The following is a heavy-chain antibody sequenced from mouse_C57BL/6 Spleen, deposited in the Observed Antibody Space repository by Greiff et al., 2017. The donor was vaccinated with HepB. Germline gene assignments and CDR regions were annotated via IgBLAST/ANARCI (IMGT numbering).Heavy chain of an antibody. CDR3: ARDGSSSSYWYFDV. J-gene: IGHJ1*03. CDR1: GFTFSSYA. V-gene: IGHV5-4*03. Sequence: EVMLVESGGGLVKPGGSLKLSCAASGFTFSSYAMSWVRQTPEKRLEWVATISDGGSYTYYPDNVKGRFTISRDNAKNNLYLQMSHLKSEETAMYYCARDGSSSSYWYFDVWGTGTTVTVSS. D-gene: IGHD1-1*01. CDR2: ISDGGSYT.